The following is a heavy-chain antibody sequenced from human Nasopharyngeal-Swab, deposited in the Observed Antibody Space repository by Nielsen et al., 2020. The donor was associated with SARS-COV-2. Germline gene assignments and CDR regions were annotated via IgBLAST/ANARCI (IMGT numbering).Heavy chain of an antibody. CDR1: GGSISSSSYY. J-gene: IGHJ6*02. Sequence: SETLSLTCTVSGGSISSSSYYWGWIRQPPGKGLEWIGSIYYSGSTYYNPSLKSRVTISVDTSKNQFSLKLSSVTAADTAVYYCARGRRITTPYGMDVWGQGTTVTVSS. D-gene: IGHD3-16*01. CDR2: IYYSGST. CDR3: ARGRRITTPYGMDV. V-gene: IGHV4-39*07.